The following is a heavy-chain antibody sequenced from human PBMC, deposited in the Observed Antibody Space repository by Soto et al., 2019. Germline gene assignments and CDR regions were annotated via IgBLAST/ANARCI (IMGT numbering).Heavy chain of an antibody. CDR3: ARGGEGIAVAGKYYFDY. V-gene: IGHV4-34*01. Sequence: SETLSLTCAVYGGSFSGYYWSWIRQPPGKGLEWIGEINHSGSTNYNPSLKSRVTISVDTSKNQFSLKLSSVTAADTAVYYCARGGEGIAVAGKYYFDYWGQGTLVTVSS. CDR2: INHSGST. CDR1: GGSFSGYY. D-gene: IGHD6-19*01. J-gene: IGHJ4*02.